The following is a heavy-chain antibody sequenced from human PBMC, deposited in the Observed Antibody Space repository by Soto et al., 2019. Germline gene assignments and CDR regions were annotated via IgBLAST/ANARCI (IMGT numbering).Heavy chain of an antibody. D-gene: IGHD3-9*01. CDR1: GLTFSNYV. V-gene: IGHV3-23*01. J-gene: IGHJ5*02. CDR2: ISGSADYT. Sequence: LRLSCSASGLTFSNYVMSWVRQAPGKGLEWVSVISGSADYTYYADPVQGRFTISRDNSQNTLYLQMISLRAEDTAVYYCAILPTGYPNWFGPWGQGTLVTVPQ. CDR3: AILPTGYPNWFGP.